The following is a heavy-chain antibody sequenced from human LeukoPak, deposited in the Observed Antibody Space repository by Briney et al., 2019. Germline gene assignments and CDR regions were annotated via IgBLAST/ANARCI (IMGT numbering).Heavy chain of an antibody. CDR1: GFTFSSYA. Sequence: GGSLRLSCAASGFTFSSYAMHWVRQAPGKGLEWVAVISYDGSNKYYADSVKGRFTISRDNSKNTLYLQMNSLTTEDTAVYYCAREMLLRAVFDYWGRGTLVTVSS. J-gene: IGHJ4*02. CDR2: ISYDGSNK. CDR3: AREMLLRAVFDY. D-gene: IGHD2-15*01. V-gene: IGHV3-30-3*01.